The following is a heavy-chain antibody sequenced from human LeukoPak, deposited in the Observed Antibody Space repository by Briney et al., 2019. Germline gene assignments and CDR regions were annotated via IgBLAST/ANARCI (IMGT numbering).Heavy chain of an antibody. CDR1: GGSFSGYY. CDR2: INHSGST. D-gene: IGHD2-15*01. CDR3: ASGCSDGSCLGRRAYDY. V-gene: IGHV4-34*01. Sequence: SETLSLTCAVYGGSFSGYYWSWIRQPPGKGLEWIGEINHSGSTNYNPSLKSRVTISVDTSKNQFSLKLSSVTAADTAVYYCASGCSDGSCLGRRAYDYWGQGTLATVSS. J-gene: IGHJ4*02.